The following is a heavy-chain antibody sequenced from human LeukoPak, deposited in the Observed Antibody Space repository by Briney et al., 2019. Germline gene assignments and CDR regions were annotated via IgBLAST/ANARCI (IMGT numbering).Heavy chain of an antibody. CDR2: IIPILGIA. V-gene: IGHV1-69*04. J-gene: IGHJ6*02. Sequence: SVKVSCKASGGTFSSYAISWVRQAPGQGLEWMGRIIPILGIANYAQKFQGRVTITADKSTSTAYMEPSSLRSEDTAGYYCARAVYYYYGMDVWGQGTTVTVSS. CDR3: ARAVYYYYGMDV. CDR1: GGTFSSYA.